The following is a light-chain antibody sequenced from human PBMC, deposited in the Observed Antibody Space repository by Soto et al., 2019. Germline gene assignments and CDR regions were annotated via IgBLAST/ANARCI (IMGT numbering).Light chain of an antibody. J-gene: IGLJ2*01. CDR3: CSYAGSSTSVL. CDR2: RNN. CDR1: SSNIGSNY. V-gene: IGLV1-47*01. Sequence: QSVLTQPPSASGTPGQRVTISCSGSSSNIGSNYVYWYQQLPGTAPKLLIYRNNQRPSGVPDRFSASKSGNTASLTISGLQIEDEADYYCCSYAGSSTSVLFGGGTKLTVL.